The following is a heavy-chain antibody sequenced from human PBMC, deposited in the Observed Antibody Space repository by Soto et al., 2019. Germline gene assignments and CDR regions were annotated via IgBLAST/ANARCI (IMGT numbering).Heavy chain of an antibody. V-gene: IGHV4-30-4*01. CDR3: ASSYCGGDCYPNNYYYYGMDV. J-gene: IGHJ6*02. D-gene: IGHD2-21*02. CDR1: GGSISSADYY. CDR2: IYYSGST. Sequence: SETLSLTCTVSGGSISSADYYWSWIRQPPGKGLEWIGYIYYSGSTYYNPSLKSRVIISVDTSKNQFSLKLSSVTAADTAVYYCASSYCGGDCYPNNYYYYGMDVWGQGTTVT.